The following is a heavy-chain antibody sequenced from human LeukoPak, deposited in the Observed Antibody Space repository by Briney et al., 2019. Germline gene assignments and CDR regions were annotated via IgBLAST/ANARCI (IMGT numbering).Heavy chain of an antibody. J-gene: IGHJ4*02. Sequence: PGGSLRLPCAASGFTFSSYAMNWVRQAPGKGLEWVSSISTTPSFTYYADSVKGRFTISRDNAKNSLFLQMNSLRVEDTAVYYCARDLSSGDYWGQGTLVTVSS. V-gene: IGHV3-21*01. D-gene: IGHD3-22*01. CDR2: ISTTPSFT. CDR1: GFTFSSYA. CDR3: ARDLSSGDY.